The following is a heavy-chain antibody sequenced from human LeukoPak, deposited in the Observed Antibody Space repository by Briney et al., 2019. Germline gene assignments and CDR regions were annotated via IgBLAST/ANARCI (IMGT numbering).Heavy chain of an antibody. Sequence: SETLSLTCTVSGGSISSYYWSWIRQPPGKGLEWIGEINHSGSTNYNPSLKSRVTISVDTSKNQFSLKLSSVTAADTAVYYCASRVGARSFDYWGQGTLVTVSS. J-gene: IGHJ4*02. CDR3: ASRVGARSFDY. D-gene: IGHD1-26*01. CDR2: INHSGST. CDR1: GGSISSYY. V-gene: IGHV4-34*01.